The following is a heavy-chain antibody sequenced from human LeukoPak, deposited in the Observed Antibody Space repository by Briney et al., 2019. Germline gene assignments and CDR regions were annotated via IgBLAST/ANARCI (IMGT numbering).Heavy chain of an antibody. V-gene: IGHV4-39*01. J-gene: IGHJ4*02. CDR2: VYYSGSP. D-gene: IGHD3-22*01. Sequence: PSETLSLTCTVSGGSISSSNYYWGWIRQPPGKGLEWIGSVYYSGSPYYNPSLKSQVTISVDASKNQFSLKLSSVTAADTAVYFCARHVLRYYDTSGYYFWGQGTLVTVSS. CDR1: GGSISSSNYY. CDR3: ARHVLRYYDTSGYYF.